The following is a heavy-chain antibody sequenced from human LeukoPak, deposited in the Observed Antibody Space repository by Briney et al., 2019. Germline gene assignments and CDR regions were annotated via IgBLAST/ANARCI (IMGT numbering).Heavy chain of an antibody. D-gene: IGHD3-3*01. CDR3: ARDDGDYFDY. Sequence: GGSLRLSCTVSGFTSSDYWMHWVRQAPGKGLVWVSRINFDESSTTYADSVKGRFTISRDNAKNTLYLQMSSLRAEDSAVYYCARDDGDYFDYWGRGTLVTVSS. V-gene: IGHV3-74*01. J-gene: IGHJ4*02. CDR1: GFTSSDYW. CDR2: INFDESST.